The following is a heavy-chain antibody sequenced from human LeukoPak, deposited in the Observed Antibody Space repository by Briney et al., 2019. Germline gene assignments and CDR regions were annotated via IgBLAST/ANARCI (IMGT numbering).Heavy chain of an antibody. J-gene: IGHJ4*02. CDR1: GFTFSSYS. CDR2: ISSSGSTI. Sequence: GGSLRLSCAASGFTFSSYSMNWVRQAPGKGLEWVSYISSSGSTIYYADSVKGRFTISRDNAKNSLYLQMSSLRAEDTAVYYCARYYYDSSGYYRLDYWGQGTLVTVSS. CDR3: ARYYYDSSGYYRLDY. D-gene: IGHD3-22*01. V-gene: IGHV3-48*04.